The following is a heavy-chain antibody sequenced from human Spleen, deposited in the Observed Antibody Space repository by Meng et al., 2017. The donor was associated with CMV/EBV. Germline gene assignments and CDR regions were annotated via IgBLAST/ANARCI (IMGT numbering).Heavy chain of an antibody. CDR3: AKDLAEQWLVY. D-gene: IGHD6-19*01. CDR1: GFTFSSYG. J-gene: IGHJ4*02. Sequence: QGELVESGGGVVQPGGSLRLSCAASGFTFSSYGMHWVRQAPGKGLEWVAFIRYDGSNKYYADSVKGRFTISRDNSKNTLYLQMNSLRAEDTAVYYCAKDLAEQWLVYWGQGTLVTVSS. V-gene: IGHV3-30*02. CDR2: IRYDGSNK.